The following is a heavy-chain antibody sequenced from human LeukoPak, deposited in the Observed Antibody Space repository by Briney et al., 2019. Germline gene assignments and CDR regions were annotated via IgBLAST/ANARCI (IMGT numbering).Heavy chain of an antibody. CDR3: ARRYCSGGSCYGDS. J-gene: IGHJ4*02. Sequence: PGESLKISCKGSGYRFTSYWIGCVRQMPGKGLEWMGIIYPGDSDTTYSPSFQGQVTISADKSISTAYLQWSSLKASDTAMYYCARRYCSGGSCYGDSWGQGTLVTVSS. D-gene: IGHD2-15*01. V-gene: IGHV5-51*01. CDR2: IYPGDSDT. CDR1: GYRFTSYW.